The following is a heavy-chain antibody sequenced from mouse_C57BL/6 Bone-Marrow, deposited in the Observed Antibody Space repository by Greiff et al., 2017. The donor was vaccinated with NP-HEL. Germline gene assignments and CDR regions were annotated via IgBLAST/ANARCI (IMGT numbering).Heavy chain of an antibody. J-gene: IGHJ1*03. CDR3: ARRGTEWYMDV. CDR2: IYPGNGDT. Sequence: QVQLKQSGPELVKPGASVKISCKASGYTFSSSWINWVKQRPGKGLEWIGRIYPGNGDTNYNEKFKGKATLTADKSSSTAYMQLSSLTYEDSAVYLSARRGTEWYMDVWGTGTTVTVSS. V-gene: IGHV1-82*01. CDR1: GYTFSSSW.